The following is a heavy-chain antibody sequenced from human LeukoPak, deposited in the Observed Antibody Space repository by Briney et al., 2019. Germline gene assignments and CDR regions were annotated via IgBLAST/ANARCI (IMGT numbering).Heavy chain of an antibody. V-gene: IGHV1-2*06. Sequence: ASVKVSCKASGYTFTGYYTHWVRQAPGQGLEWMGRINPNSGGTNYAQKFQGRVTMTRDTSISTAYMELSRLRSDDTAVYYCARDRGSSRNYYFDYWGQGTLVTVSS. D-gene: IGHD6-13*01. CDR3: ARDRGSSRNYYFDY. CDR1: GYTFTGYY. J-gene: IGHJ4*02. CDR2: INPNSGGT.